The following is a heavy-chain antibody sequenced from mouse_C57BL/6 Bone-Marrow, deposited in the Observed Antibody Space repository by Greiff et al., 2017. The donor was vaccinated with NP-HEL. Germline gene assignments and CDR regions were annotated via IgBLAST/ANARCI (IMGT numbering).Heavy chain of an antibody. D-gene: IGHD1-1*01. J-gene: IGHJ2*01. Sequence: QVQLQQPGAELVKPGASVKLSCKASGHTFTSYWMHWVKQRPGQGLEWIGMIHPNSGSTNYNEKFKSKATLTVDKSSSTAYMQLSSLTSEDSAVYYCARSGGSSLFDYWGQGTTLTVSS. CDR1: GHTFTSYW. V-gene: IGHV1-64*01. CDR2: IHPNSGST. CDR3: ARSGGSSLFDY.